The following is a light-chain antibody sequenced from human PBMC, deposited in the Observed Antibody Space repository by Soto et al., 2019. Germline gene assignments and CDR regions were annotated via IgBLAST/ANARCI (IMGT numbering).Light chain of an antibody. CDR3: QQLNSYPIT. Sequence: DIQLTQSPSFLSAAVGDRVTITCQASQGNSSYLAWYQQKPGKAPKLLIYAASTLQSGVPSRFSGSGSGTEFTLTISSLQPEDFATYYCQQLNSYPITFGQGTRLEIK. J-gene: IGKJ5*01. V-gene: IGKV1-9*01. CDR2: AAS. CDR1: QGNSSY.